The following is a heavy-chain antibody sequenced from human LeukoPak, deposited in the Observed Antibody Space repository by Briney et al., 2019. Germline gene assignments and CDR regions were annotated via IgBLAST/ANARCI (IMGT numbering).Heavy chain of an antibody. CDR3: AVTYGITDAFFDY. CDR1: GGSFSGYY. J-gene: IGHJ4*02. Sequence: SETLSLTCAVYGGSFSGYYWSWIRQPPGKGLEWIGEINHSGSTNYNPSLKSRVTISVDTSKNQSSLKLSSVTAADTAVYYCAVTYGITDAFFDYGGQGTLVTLSS. CDR2: INHSGST. V-gene: IGHV4-34*01. D-gene: IGHD4-17*01.